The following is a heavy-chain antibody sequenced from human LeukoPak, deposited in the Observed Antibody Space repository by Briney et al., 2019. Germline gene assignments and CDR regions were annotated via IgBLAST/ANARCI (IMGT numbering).Heavy chain of an antibody. V-gene: IGHV3-48*02. CDR3: ARATDDYYDCSGYLV. CDR2: ISSSSSTI. Sequence: GGSLRLSCAASGFTFSSYSMNWVRQAPGKGLEWVSYISSSSSTIYYADSVKGRFTISRDNAKNSLYLQMNSLRDEDTAVYYCARATDDYYDCSGYLVWGQGTLVTVSS. D-gene: IGHD3-22*01. CDR1: GFTFSSYS. J-gene: IGHJ4*02.